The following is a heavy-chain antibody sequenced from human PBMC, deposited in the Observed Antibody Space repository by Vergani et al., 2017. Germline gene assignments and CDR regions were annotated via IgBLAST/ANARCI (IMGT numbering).Heavy chain of an antibody. CDR1: GGSITSSSYY. CDR3: ARDRIALGEDAFDI. Sequence: QLHLQESGPGLVKPSETLSLTCTVSGGSITSSSYYWGWIRQPPGKGLEWIGNIYHSGGAYYNPSLKGRVTISVDTSKNQFSLKLTSVTAADTAVYYCARDRIALGEDAFDIWGQGTMVTVSS. J-gene: IGHJ3*02. V-gene: IGHV4-39*07. CDR2: IYHSGGA. D-gene: IGHD3-10*01.